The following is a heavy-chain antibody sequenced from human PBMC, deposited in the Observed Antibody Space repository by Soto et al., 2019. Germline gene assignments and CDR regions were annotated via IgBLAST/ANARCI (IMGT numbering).Heavy chain of an antibody. CDR3: ARENYFDY. CDR2: IYYSGST. V-gene: IGHV4-59*12. CDR1: GGSISSYY. J-gene: IGHJ4*02. Sequence: PSETLSLTCTVSGGSISSYYWSWIRQPPGKGLEWIGYIYYSGSTNYNPSLKGRFTISRDNAKKSLYLQMNSLRAEDTAVYYCARENYFDYWGQGTLVTVSS.